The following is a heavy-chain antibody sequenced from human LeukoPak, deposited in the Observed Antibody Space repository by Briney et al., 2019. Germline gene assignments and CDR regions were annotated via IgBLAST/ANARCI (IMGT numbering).Heavy chain of an antibody. D-gene: IGHD4-17*01. CDR3: AKDLGDGDSGTLDS. CDR2: IWFDGNYK. CDR1: GFKFSSSG. V-gene: IGHV3-33*06. Sequence: PGRSLRLSCVASGFKFSSSGMHWVRQAPGKGLEWVSVIWFDGNYKYFADSVKGRFTISRDNSKNTVYLQMNSLTAEDTAVYYCAKDLGDGDSGTLDSWGQGTLVTVSS. J-gene: IGHJ4*02.